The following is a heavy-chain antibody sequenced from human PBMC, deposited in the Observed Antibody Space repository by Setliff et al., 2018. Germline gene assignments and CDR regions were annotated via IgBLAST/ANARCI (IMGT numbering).Heavy chain of an antibody. CDR2: IHHSGKA. V-gene: IGHV4-38-2*02. J-gene: IGHJ5*02. D-gene: IGHD3-22*01. CDR1: DDSISSRHYY. Sequence: SETLSLTCTVSDDSISSRHYYWSWIRQPPGEGLEWIVNIHHSGKAYYNPSLKSRVTMSVDTSKNHVSLKLSSVTAADTAVYYCARAHTWSLPNDNSGYPGWFDPWGQGTLVTGS. CDR3: ARAHTWSLPNDNSGYPGWFDP.